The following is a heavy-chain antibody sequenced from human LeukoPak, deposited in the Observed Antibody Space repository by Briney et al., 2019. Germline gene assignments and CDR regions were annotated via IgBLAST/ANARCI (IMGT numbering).Heavy chain of an antibody. V-gene: IGHV3-7*01. CDR3: AKDSDWSFDI. D-gene: IGHD3-9*01. Sequence: GGSLRLSCAASGFTFSRHWMRWARQAPGKGLEWVADIRPDGSETKYVESVKGRFTISRDNAKYSLFLQMNSPRVEDTAVYHCAKDSDWSFDIWGQGTMVTVSS. CDR2: IRPDGSET. J-gene: IGHJ3*02. CDR1: GFTFSRHW.